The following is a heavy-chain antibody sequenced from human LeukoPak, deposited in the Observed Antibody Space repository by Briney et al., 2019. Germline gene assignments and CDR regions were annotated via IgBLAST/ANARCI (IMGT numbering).Heavy chain of an antibody. CDR1: GFAFSSYA. Sequence: GRSLRLACLASGFAFSSYAMHWVRQAHGKGLEYVSAISSKGGSTYYARSVKGRFTISRDNSKSTLYLQMSRLRAEDTAIYYCALEMATVESFDYWGQGTLVTVSS. D-gene: IGHD5-24*01. CDR3: ALEMATVESFDY. CDR2: ISSKGGST. V-gene: IGHV3-64D*06. J-gene: IGHJ4*02.